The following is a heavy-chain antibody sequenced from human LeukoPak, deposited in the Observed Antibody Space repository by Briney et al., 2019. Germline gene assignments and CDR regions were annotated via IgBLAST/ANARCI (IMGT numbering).Heavy chain of an antibody. CDR3: ARVQYYYGSGNSNWFDP. CDR1: GDSFSSGDYY. Sequence: SETLSLTCTVSGDSFSSGDYYWGWIRQPPGKGLEWIGYIYYSGGTYYNPSLKSRVTISIDTSKNQFSLKLSPVTVADTAVYYCARVQYYYGSGNSNWFDPWGQRTLVTVSS. D-gene: IGHD3-10*01. V-gene: IGHV4-30-4*01. J-gene: IGHJ5*02. CDR2: IYYSGGT.